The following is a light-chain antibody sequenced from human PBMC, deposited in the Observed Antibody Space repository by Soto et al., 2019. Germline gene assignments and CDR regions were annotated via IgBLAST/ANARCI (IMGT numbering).Light chain of an antibody. J-gene: IGLJ3*02. V-gene: IGLV2-23*01. Sequence: QSELTQPASVSGSPGQSITISCTGTSSDVGSYNLVSWYQKHPGKAPKLMIYEDSKRPSGVSNRFSGSKSGNTASLTISGLQTEDEADYYCCSYAGSSTWVFGGGTQLTVL. CDR1: SSDVGSYNL. CDR2: EDS. CDR3: CSYAGSSTWV.